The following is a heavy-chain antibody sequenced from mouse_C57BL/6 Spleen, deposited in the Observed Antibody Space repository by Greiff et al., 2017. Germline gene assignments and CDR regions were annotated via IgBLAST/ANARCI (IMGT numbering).Heavy chain of an antibody. Sequence: VKLVESGPGLVAPSQSLSITCTVSGFSLTSYGVSWVRQPPGKGLEWLGVIWGDGSTNYHSALISRLSISKDNSKSQVFLKLNSLQTDDTATYYCAKQGKGYDYPYWYFDVWGTGTTVTVSS. D-gene: IGHD2-4*01. CDR1: GFSLTSYG. J-gene: IGHJ1*03. CDR2: IWGDGST. CDR3: AKQGKGYDYPYWYFDV. V-gene: IGHV2-3*01.